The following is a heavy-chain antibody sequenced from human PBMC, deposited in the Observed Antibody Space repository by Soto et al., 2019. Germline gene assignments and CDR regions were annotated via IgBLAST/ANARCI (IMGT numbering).Heavy chain of an antibody. CDR2: INPNSGGT. V-gene: IGHV1-2*02. Sequence: ASVKVSCKASGYTFTGYYMHWVRQAPGQGLEWMGWINPNSGGTNYAQKFQGRVTMTRDTSISTAYMELSRLRSDDTAVYYCARSQGLVLRGKLLGQDLFDSWGQGSLVIVSS. CDR3: ARSQGLVLRGKLLGQDLFDS. CDR1: GYTFTGYY. D-gene: IGHD6-19*01. J-gene: IGHJ5*01.